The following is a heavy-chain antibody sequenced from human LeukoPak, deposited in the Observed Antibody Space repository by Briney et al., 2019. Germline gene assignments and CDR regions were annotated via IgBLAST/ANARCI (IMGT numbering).Heavy chain of an antibody. J-gene: IGHJ5*02. CDR1: GFTFSTYW. CDR3: ASFVPDH. CDR2: IKQDGSEK. V-gene: IGHV3-7*01. D-gene: IGHD3-3*01. Sequence: GGSLRLSCATSGFTFSTYWMTWVRQAPGKGLEWVANIKQDGSEKNYVDSVRGRFTISSDNAKSSLYLQMNSLRAEDTAVYYCASFVPDHWGQGTLVTVSS.